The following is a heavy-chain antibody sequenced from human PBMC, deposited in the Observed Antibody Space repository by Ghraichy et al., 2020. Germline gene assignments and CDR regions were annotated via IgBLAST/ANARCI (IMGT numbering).Heavy chain of an antibody. CDR1: GFTFSSYW. V-gene: IGHV3-7*03. CDR3: GRISGDCSGDSCYRWVGILDY. J-gene: IGHJ4*02. Sequence: GGSLRLSCAVSGFTFSSYWMSWVRQAPGKGLEWVANIKQDGSEKYYVDSVKGRFTISRDNAKNSLYLQMSGLRAEDTAVYYCGRISGDCSGDSCYRWVGILDYWGQGTPVTVSS. CDR2: IKQDGSEK. D-gene: IGHD2-15*01.